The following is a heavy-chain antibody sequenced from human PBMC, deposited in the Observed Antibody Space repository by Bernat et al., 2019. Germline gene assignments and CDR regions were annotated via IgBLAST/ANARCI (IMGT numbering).Heavy chain of an antibody. V-gene: IGHV6-1*01. Sequence: QVQLQQSGPGLVEPSQTLSLTCAISGDSVSTNNAAWHWIRHSPSRGLEWLGRTFYRSKWYNEYAASVRSRIAITPDTSKNQFSLQLNSVTPEDTAVYFCVRDWGSRYSLGYWGQGTLVTVSS. CDR3: VRDWGSRYSLGY. CDR2: TFYRSKWYN. J-gene: IGHJ4*02. CDR1: GDSVSTNNAA. D-gene: IGHD2-21*01.